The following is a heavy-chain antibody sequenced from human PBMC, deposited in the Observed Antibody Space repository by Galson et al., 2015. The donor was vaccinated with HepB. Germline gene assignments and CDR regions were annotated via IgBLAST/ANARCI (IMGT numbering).Heavy chain of an antibody. CDR3: ARDIGVGGTLGVPDC. Sequence: SLRLSCAASGFIFTNHAMHWIRQAPGKPLEFVAAISYDGTYRPDADSAKGRFTISRDNSKNILYLQMNSLRVEDTAMYYCARDIGVGGTLGVPDCWGQGALVTVSS. J-gene: IGHJ4*02. D-gene: IGHD1-26*01. CDR1: GFIFTNHA. CDR2: ISYDGTYR. V-gene: IGHV3-30-3*01.